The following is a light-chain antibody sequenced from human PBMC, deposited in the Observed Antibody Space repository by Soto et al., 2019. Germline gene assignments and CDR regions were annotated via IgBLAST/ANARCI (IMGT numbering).Light chain of an antibody. CDR3: GTLDSSLNAVV. V-gene: IGLV1-51*01. CDR1: SSNIGNNY. CDR2: HNN. Sequence: QSVLTQPPSVSAAPGQKVTISCSGSSSNIGNNYASWYQHLPGTAPKLLIYHNNKRPSGIPDRCSDSKSGTSATLVITGLQTVDEADYYCGTLDSSLNAVVFGGGTKLTVL. J-gene: IGLJ2*01.